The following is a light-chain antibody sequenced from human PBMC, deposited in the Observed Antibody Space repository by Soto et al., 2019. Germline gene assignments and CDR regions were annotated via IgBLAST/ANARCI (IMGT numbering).Light chain of an antibody. V-gene: IGLV2-14*01. CDR3: SSYKSGSTPYV. J-gene: IGLJ1*01. Sequence: QSVLTQPASVSGSPGQSITLSCTGTSSDVGGYNYVSWYQQHPGKAHRLMIYDVSDRPSGVSNRFSGSKSGNTASLTISGLQTEDEADYYCSSYKSGSTPYVFGTGTKVTVL. CDR2: DVS. CDR1: SSDVGGYNY.